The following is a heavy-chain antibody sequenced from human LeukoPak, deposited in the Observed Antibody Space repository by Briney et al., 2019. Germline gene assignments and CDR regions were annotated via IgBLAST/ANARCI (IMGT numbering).Heavy chain of an antibody. D-gene: IGHD3-22*01. CDR2: FKSKTDGGTT. V-gene: IGHV3-15*01. CDR3: TTVYYYDSSGYYDYFDY. J-gene: IGHJ4*02. CDR1: GFTFRNAW. Sequence: GGPLRSSFAAPGFTFRNAWMAWVPQAPGKGLSGVGPFKSKTDGGTTDYAAPVKGRFTISRDDSKNTLYLQMNSLKTEDTAVYYCTTVYYYDSSGYYDYFDYWGQGTLVTVSS.